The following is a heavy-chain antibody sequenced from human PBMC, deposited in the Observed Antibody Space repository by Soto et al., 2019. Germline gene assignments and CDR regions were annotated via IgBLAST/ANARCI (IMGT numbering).Heavy chain of an antibody. Sequence: QVQLVQSGAEVKKPGASAKVSCKASGYTFTSYYMHWVRQAPGQGLEWMGIINPSGGSTSYAQKFQGRVTMTRDTSTSTVYMELSSLRSEDTAVYYCARSPPYSNYVRWFDPWGQGTLVTVSS. CDR3: ARSPPYSNYVRWFDP. CDR1: GYTFTSYY. J-gene: IGHJ5*02. D-gene: IGHD4-4*01. V-gene: IGHV1-46*01. CDR2: INPSGGST.